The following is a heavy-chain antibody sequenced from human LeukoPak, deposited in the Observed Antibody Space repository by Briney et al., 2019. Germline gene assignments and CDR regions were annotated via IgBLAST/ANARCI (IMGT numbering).Heavy chain of an antibody. CDR1: GGSISSSSYY. D-gene: IGHD3-16*01. J-gene: IGHJ3*02. V-gene: IGHV4-39*01. CDR2: IYYSGST. Sequence: VKPSETLSLTCTVSGGSISSSSYYWGWIRQPPGKGLEWIGSIYYSGSTYYNPSLKSRVTISVDTSKNQFSLKLSSVTAADTAVYYCARPRAGGITSVWGAFDIWGQGTMVTVSS. CDR3: ARPRAGGITSVWGAFDI.